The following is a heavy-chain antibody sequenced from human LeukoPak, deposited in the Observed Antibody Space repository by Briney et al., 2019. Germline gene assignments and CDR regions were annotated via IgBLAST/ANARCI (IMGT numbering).Heavy chain of an antibody. CDR3: ARESFSYTGWFDP. CDR2: IYSSGST. Sequence: SETLSLTCAVYGGSFSGYYWSWIRQPAGKGLEWIGRIYSSGSTKYNPSLKSRVSMPVDTSKNQFSLKLNSVTAADTAVYYCARESFSYTGWFDPWGQGTLVTVSS. V-gene: IGHV4-59*10. J-gene: IGHJ5*02. D-gene: IGHD3-16*02. CDR1: GGSFSGYY.